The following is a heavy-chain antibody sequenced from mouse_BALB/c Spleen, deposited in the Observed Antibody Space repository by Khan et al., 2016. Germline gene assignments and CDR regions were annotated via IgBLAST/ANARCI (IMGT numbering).Heavy chain of an antibody. CDR1: GYTFTDYA. CDR2: ISTFYGDT. V-gene: IGHV1S137*01. Sequence: QVRLQQSGAELVRPGVSVKISCKGSGYTFTDYAIHWVKQSHAKSLEWIGVISTFYGDTTYNQKFEGKATLTVDKSASAAYLELARLTSEDSAIYDCAREGLNYDFAMVYWGQGTSVTVSS. D-gene: IGHD2-1*01. CDR3: AREGLNYDFAMVY. J-gene: IGHJ4*01.